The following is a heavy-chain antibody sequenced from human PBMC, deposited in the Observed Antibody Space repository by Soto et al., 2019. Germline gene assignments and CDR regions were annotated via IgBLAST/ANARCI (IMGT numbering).Heavy chain of an antibody. CDR3: AHPRGYGVFDAYDI. V-gene: IGHV3-23*01. J-gene: IGHJ3*02. Sequence: GGSLRLSCAASGFTFSDYYMSWVRQAPGKGLEWVGFTPSGGETYYADSVKGRFTISRDNSMNALYLQMNSLRIEDTAVYYCAHPRGYGVFDAYDIWGQGTMVTVSS. CDR1: GFTFSDYY. D-gene: IGHD4-17*01. CDR2: FTPSGGET.